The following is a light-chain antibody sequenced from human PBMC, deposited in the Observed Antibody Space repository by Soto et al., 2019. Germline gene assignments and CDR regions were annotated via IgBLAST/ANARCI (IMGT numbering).Light chain of an antibody. CDR2: KAS. V-gene: IGKV1-5*03. CDR1: QTIINW. J-gene: IGKJ1*01. Sequence: DIQMTQSPSTLSASVGDRVTITCRASQTIINWLAWSQQKPGKAPKLLIYKASTLEGEVPSRFSGSGSETEFTLTINSLQPDDSATYYCQQYHTYWWTFGQGTKVDI. CDR3: QQYHTYWWT.